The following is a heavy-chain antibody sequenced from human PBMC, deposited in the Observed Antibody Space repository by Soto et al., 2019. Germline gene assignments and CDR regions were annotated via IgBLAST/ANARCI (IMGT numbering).Heavy chain of an antibody. J-gene: IGHJ5*02. CDR1: GGTFSSYA. V-gene: IGHV1-69*13. D-gene: IGHD3-3*01. Sequence: ASVKVSCKASGGTFSSYAISWVRQAPGQGLEWMGGIIPIFGTANYAQKFQGRVTITADESTSTAYMELSSLRSEDTAVYYCARDSSTIFGVVIPNWFDPWGQGTLVTVSS. CDR2: IIPIFGTA. CDR3: ARDSSTIFGVVIPNWFDP.